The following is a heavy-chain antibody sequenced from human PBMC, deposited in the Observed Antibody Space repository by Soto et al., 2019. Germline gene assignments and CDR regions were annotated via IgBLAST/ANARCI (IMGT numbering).Heavy chain of an antibody. Sequence: SVKVSCKASGGSISRYFLSWVRRAPGEGLEWMGRIIPILEITNYAQKFQDRVTINADMSTSTAYMELSSLRSEDTAVYYCARGYEGHYDFWRFDPWGQGTLITGSS. V-gene: IGHV1-69*04. D-gene: IGHD3-3*01. CDR3: ARGYEGHYDFWRFDP. CDR1: GGSISRYF. CDR2: IIPILEIT. J-gene: IGHJ5*02.